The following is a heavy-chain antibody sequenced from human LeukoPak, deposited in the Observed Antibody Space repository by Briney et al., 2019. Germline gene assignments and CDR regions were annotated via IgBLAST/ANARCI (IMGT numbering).Heavy chain of an antibody. CDR2: IRYDGSNK. CDR3: ARDIAAAGDAFDI. V-gene: IGHV3-30*02. CDR1: GFTFSSYG. J-gene: IGHJ3*02. Sequence: GGSLRLSCAAPGFTFSSYGMHWVRQAPGKGLEWVAFIRYDGSNKYYADSVKGRFTISRDNSKNTLYLQMNSLRPEDTAVYYCARDIAAAGDAFDIWGQGTMVTVSS. D-gene: IGHD6-13*01.